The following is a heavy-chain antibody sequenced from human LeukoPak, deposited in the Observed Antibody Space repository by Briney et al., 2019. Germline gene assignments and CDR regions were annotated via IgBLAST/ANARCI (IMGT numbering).Heavy chain of an antibody. CDR3: ARVVRGSYLRGFDY. J-gene: IGHJ4*02. D-gene: IGHD1-26*01. Sequence: ASVKVSCKASGYTFTSYDINWVRQATGQGLEWMGWMNPNSGNTGYAQKFQGRVTMTRNTSISTAYMELSSLRSEDTAVYYCARVVRGSYLRGFDYWGQGTLATVSS. V-gene: IGHV1-8*01. CDR1: GYTFTSYD. CDR2: MNPNSGNT.